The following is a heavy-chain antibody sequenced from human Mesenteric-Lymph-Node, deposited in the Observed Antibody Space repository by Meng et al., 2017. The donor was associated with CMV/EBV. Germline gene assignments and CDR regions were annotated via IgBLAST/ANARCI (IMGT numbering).Heavy chain of an antibody. Sequence: GSLRLSCAASGFTFSNYWMHWVRQAPGKGLEWIGYIYYTGSTSYNPSLKSRVTISVDTSQNQFSLKVSSVTAADTAVYYCAKGGFTGGFDPWGQGTLVTVSS. J-gene: IGHJ5*02. V-gene: IGHV4-59*12. CDR3: AKGGFTGGFDP. D-gene: IGHD6-25*01. CDR2: IYYTGST. CDR1: GFTFSNYW.